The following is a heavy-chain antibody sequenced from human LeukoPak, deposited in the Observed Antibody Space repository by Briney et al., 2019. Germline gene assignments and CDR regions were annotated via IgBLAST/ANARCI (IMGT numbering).Heavy chain of an antibody. CDR1: GYTFTSYG. CDR2: ISAYNGNT. J-gene: IGHJ4*02. V-gene: IGHV1-18*01. D-gene: IGHD1-26*01. CDR3: ARGDMGTVGATGFDY. Sequence: ASVKVSCKASGYTFTSYGISWVRQAPGQGLEWMGWISAYNGNTNYAQKLQGRVTMTTDTSTSTAYMELRSLRSDDTAVYYCARGDMGTVGATGFDYWGQGTLVTVSS.